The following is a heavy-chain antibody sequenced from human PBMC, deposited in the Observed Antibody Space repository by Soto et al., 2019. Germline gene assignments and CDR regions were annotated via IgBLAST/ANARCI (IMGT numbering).Heavy chain of an antibody. CDR1: GFTFNFFG. V-gene: IGHV3-30*18. J-gene: IGHJ3*02. Sequence: QEQLVESGGGVVQAGRSLRLSCAASGFTFNFFGMHWVRQAPGKGLEWVAVISYDGREKYYADSVKGRFTMSRDNSKNMVYLEMSSLRPEDTSVYYCAKERRYSFDAFDIWGHGTMGTVSS. D-gene: IGHD5-12*01. CDR2: ISYDGREK. CDR3: AKERRYSFDAFDI.